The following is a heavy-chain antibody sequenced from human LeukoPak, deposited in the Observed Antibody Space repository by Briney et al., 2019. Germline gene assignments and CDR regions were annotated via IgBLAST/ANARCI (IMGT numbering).Heavy chain of an antibody. CDR3: ARDLRGSCTNGVCYVDY. D-gene: IGHD2-8*01. V-gene: IGHV1-18*01. J-gene: IGHJ4*02. CDR1: GYTFTSYG. Sequence: ASVKVSCKASGYTFTSYGISWVRQAPGQGLEWMGWISAYNGNTNYAQKLQGRVTMTTDTSTSTAYMELRSLRSDDTAVYYCARDLRGSCTNGVCYVDYWGQGTLVTVSS. CDR2: ISAYNGNT.